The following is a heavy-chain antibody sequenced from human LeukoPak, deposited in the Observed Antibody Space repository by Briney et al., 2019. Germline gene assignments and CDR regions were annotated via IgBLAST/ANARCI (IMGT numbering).Heavy chain of an antibody. D-gene: IGHD6-13*01. V-gene: IGHV3-9*01. Sequence: GGSLRLSCAASGFTFSSYSMNWVRQAPGKGLEWVSGISWNSGSIGYADSVKGRFTISRDNAKNSLYLQMNSLRAEDTALYYCAKDISLGSSWYHFDYWGQGTLVTVSS. CDR2: ISWNSGSI. J-gene: IGHJ4*02. CDR1: GFTFSSYS. CDR3: AKDISLGSSWYHFDY.